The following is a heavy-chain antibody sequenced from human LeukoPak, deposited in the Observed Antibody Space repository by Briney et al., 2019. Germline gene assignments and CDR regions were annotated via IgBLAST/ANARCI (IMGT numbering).Heavy chain of an antibody. CDR3: AATRNYYDSRWDY. Sequence: ASVKVSCKASGYSFTGYYIHWMRQAPGQGLEWMGWMNPNRGDTSYAQKFQGRVTMTRDTPINTAYMELSRLRSDDTAVYYCAATRNYYDSRWDYWGQGTLVTVSS. V-gene: IGHV1-2*02. CDR2: MNPNRGDT. J-gene: IGHJ4*02. CDR1: GYSFTGYY. D-gene: IGHD3-22*01.